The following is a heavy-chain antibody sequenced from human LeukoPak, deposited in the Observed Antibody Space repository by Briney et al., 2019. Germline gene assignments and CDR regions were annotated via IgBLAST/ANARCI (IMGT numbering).Heavy chain of an antibody. J-gene: IGHJ4*02. V-gene: IGHV3-21*01. CDR3: AREGAAAYYFDY. CDR1: GFTFSSYS. Sequence: GGSLRLSCAASGFTFSSYSMNWVRQAPGKGLEWVSFISSSSNYRYYADSVKGRFTISRDNAKNSLYLQMASLRAEDTAVYYCAREGAAAYYFDYWGQGTLVTVSS. CDR2: ISSSSNYR. D-gene: IGHD6-13*01.